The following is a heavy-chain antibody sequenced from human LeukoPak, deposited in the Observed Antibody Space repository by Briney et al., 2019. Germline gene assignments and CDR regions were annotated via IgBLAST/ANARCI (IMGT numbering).Heavy chain of an antibody. J-gene: IGHJ4*02. Sequence: GGSLRLSCAASGFTFSNYNMNWVRQAPGKGLEWVSYISRSSSTIYYADSVKGRFTISRDNAKNSLYLQMNSVRTEDTALYYCVKDMEPGGSGHWGPGTLVTVSS. CDR3: VKDMEPGGSGH. CDR2: ISRSSSTI. V-gene: IGHV3-48*01. CDR1: GFTFSNYN. D-gene: IGHD1-26*01.